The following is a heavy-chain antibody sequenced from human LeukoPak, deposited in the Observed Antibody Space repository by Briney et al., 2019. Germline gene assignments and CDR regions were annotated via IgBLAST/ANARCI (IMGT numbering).Heavy chain of an antibody. CDR3: ASAPRDYYFGSGSMGSYFDY. D-gene: IGHD3-10*01. J-gene: IGHJ4*02. V-gene: IGHV3-74*01. CDR1: GFTFRSYW. CDR2: INSDGSST. Sequence: GGSLRLSCAASGFTFRSYWMHWARQAPGKGLVWVSRINSDGSSTSYADSVKGRFTISRDDSKNTLYVQMNSLRADDTAVYYCASAPRDYYFGSGSMGSYFDYWGQGTLVTVSS.